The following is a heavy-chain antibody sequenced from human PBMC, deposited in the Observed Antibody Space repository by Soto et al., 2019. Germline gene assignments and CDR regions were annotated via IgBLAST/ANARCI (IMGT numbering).Heavy chain of an antibody. CDR1: GGSMNGYY. D-gene: IGHD6-13*01. CDR2: IYFSGST. V-gene: IGHV4-4*09. J-gene: IGHJ4*02. CDR3: ARSVATPGTNIDF. Sequence: LSLTCRVCGGSMNGYYWGWIRQTPGQGLEWLGFIYFSGSTRYNPSLMSRLTISLDKSKRQFSMSLSSVTAADTAVYYCARSVATPGTNIDFWGQGTLVTVSS.